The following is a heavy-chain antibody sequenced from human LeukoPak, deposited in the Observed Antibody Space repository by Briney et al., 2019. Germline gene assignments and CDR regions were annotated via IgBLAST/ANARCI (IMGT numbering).Heavy chain of an antibody. D-gene: IGHD1-26*01. CDR1: GGSISIYY. Sequence: SETLSLTCTVSGGSISIYYWSWIRQPPGKGLEWIGSIYNSGSTNYNPSLKSRVTISGDTAKNQFSLKLTSVTAADTAVYYCTRDRELGFWGQGTLVTVSS. CDR2: IYNSGST. J-gene: IGHJ4*02. V-gene: IGHV4-59*01. CDR3: TRDRELGF.